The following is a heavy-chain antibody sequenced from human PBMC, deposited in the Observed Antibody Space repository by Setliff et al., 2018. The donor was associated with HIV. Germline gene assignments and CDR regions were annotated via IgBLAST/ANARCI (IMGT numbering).Heavy chain of an antibody. CDR2: ISWDGSGT. D-gene: IGHD3-10*01. CDR1: GFTFDDYS. Sequence: LSLSCASSGFTFDDYSMHWIRQAPGKGLEWVSLISWDGSGTFYADSVKGRSTISRDNSKHSLYLQMNNLSTEDTAFYYCSNFGYNSEKHLWGRGTLVTVSS. V-gene: IGHV3-43*01. CDR3: SNFGYNSEKHL. J-gene: IGHJ2*01.